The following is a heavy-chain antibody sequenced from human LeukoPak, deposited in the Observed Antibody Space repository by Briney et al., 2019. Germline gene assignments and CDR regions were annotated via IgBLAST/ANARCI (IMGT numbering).Heavy chain of an antibody. CDR1: GFTFSSYA. CDR2: ISGSGVST. J-gene: IGHJ4*02. Sequence: GGSLRLSCAASGFTFSSYAMNWVRQAPGKGLEWVSTISGSGVSTHYADSVKGRFTISRDNSKNTVYLQMNSLRGEDTAVYYCARAGLVYYFDYWGQGTLVTVSS. CDR3: ARAGLVYYFDY. V-gene: IGHV3-23*01. D-gene: IGHD3/OR15-3a*01.